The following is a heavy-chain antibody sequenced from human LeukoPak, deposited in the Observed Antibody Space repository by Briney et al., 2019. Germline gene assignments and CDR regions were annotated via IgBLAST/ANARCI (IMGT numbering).Heavy chain of an antibody. CDR2: LSDAGVRI. Sequence: GGSLRLSCIASGFTFRNYGMSWVRQAPGKGLEWVSGLSDAGVRIFYSDSVKGRFTISRDNSKNTLYLQMDSLRAEDTAVYYCANTHCDSSPIVWNFWGQGTLVTVSS. V-gene: IGHV3-23*01. J-gene: IGHJ4*02. CDR1: GFTFRNYG. CDR3: ANTHCDSSPIVWNF. D-gene: IGHD6-6*01.